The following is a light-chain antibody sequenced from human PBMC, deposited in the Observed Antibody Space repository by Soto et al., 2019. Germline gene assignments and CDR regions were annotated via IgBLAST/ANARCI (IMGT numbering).Light chain of an antibody. CDR1: QTVRKN. J-gene: IGKJ1*01. CDR3: QQYDNWPPLT. V-gene: IGKV3-15*01. CDR2: NAS. Sequence: EVLMTQSPATLSVSPGERATLSCRASQTVRKNLAWYRQKPGQAPRLLIYNASTRAAGVPPRFSGSGSGTEFTLTINNVQSEDFAVYYCQQYDNWPPLTFGQGTRVEIK.